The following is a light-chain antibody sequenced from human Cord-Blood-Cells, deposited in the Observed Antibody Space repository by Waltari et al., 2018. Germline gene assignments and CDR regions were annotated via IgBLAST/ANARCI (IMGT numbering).Light chain of an antibody. V-gene: IGLV2-14*03. J-gene: IGLJ1*01. CDR3: SSYTSSSTFYV. Sequence: QSALTQPASVSGSPGQSITISCPGTSSDVGGYTSVPWYQQHPGKAPKLMIYDVSNRPSGVSNRFSGSKSGNTASLTISGLQAEDEADYYCSSYTSSSTFYVFGTGTKVTVL. CDR1: SSDVGGYTS. CDR2: DVS.